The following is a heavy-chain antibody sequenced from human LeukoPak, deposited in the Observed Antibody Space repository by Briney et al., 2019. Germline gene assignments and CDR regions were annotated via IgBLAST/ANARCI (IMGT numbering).Heavy chain of an antibody. V-gene: IGHV3-53*01. CDR1: GFTVSSNY. J-gene: IGHJ3*02. CDR2: IYSGGST. D-gene: IGHD1-14*01. Sequence: PGGSLRLSCAASGFTVSSNYMSWVRQAPGKELEWVSVIYSGGSTYYADSVKGRFTISRDTSQNTLSLQMNSLRAEDTAVYYCVRKNRDFNAAFDIWGQGTVVTVSS. CDR3: VRKNRDFNAAFDI.